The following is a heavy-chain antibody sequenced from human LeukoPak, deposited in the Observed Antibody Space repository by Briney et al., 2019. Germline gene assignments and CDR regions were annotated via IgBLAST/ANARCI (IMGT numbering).Heavy chain of an antibody. V-gene: IGHV4-59*01. CDR2: INYSGST. Sequence: SETLSLSCTVSGGSITNSYWNWIRQSPGKGLEWIGYINYSGSTNYNPSLKSRVTISVDTSKNQFSLKLSSVTAADTAVYFCARDPLSTNDFDIWGQGTMVTVSS. CDR1: GGSITNSY. J-gene: IGHJ3*02. CDR3: ARDPLSTNDFDI. D-gene: IGHD1-1*01.